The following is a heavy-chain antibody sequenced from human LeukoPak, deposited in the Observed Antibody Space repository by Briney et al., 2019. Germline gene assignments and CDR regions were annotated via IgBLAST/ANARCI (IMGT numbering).Heavy chain of an antibody. Sequence: PGGSLRLSCATSGFSFSSYAMSWVRQAPGKGLEWVSAMSSSDDGRYYAASVRGRFTISRDTSRSTLYLQMNSLRAEDTAVYYCARDGGLEGIAAAAYYYMDVWGKGTTVTISS. V-gene: IGHV3-23*01. CDR2: MSSSDDGR. CDR1: GFSFSSYA. J-gene: IGHJ6*03. D-gene: IGHD6-13*01. CDR3: ARDGGLEGIAAAAYYYMDV.